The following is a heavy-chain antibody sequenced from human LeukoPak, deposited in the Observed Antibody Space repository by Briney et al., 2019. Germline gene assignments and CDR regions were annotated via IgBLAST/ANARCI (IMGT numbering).Heavy chain of an antibody. J-gene: IGHJ4*02. V-gene: IGHV3-11*04. Sequence: GGSLRLSCAASGFKFGDYFMSWIRQSPEKGLQWVAFISTSSANIRYADFVKGRFTISRDNAKNSLYLQMHSLRTEDTAVYYCATSRVFDYWGQGDLVTVSS. CDR1: GFKFGDYF. CDR3: ATSRVFDY. CDR2: ISTSSANI.